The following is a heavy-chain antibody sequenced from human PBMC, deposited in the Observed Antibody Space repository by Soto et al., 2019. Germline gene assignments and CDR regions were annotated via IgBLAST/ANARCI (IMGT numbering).Heavy chain of an antibody. CDR1: GGTFSSYA. J-gene: IGHJ6*02. CDR3: ARHDCISSSCYYYYYYGMDV. D-gene: IGHD2-2*01. Sequence: ASVNVYCKAAGGTFSSYANSWGRQAPGQGLEWMGGIIPIFDTANYAQKFQGRVTITADESTSTAYMELSSLRSEDTAVYYCARHDCISSSCYYYYYYGMDVWGQGTTVTVSS. V-gene: IGHV1-69*13. CDR2: IIPIFDTA.